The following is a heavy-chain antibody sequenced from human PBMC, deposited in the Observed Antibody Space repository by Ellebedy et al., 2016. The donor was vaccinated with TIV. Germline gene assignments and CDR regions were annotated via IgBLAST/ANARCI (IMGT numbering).Heavy chain of an antibody. CDR1: GLAVSNY. CDR2: IYNGDNT. J-gene: IGHJ6*02. Sequence: GGSLRLSXAASGLAVSNYMTWVRPAPGKGLEWVSVIYNGDNTHYADSVKGRFTISRDTSNNMFYLQMNSLRAEDTAVYYCARTAANIYYGMDVWGQGTTVTVSS. CDR3: ARTAANIYYGMDV. V-gene: IGHV3-66*01.